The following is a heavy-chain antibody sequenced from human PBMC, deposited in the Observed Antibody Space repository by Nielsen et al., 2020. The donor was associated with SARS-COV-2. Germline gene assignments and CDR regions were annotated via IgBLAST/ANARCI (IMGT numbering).Heavy chain of an antibody. CDR3: ARDDDNWGSLAY. V-gene: IGHV4-59*13. CDR2: LYYSGHT. Sequence: SDILSFTFAAPGCPITTTYWHWLRQSPGKGLEWIGYLYYSGHTNYNPALTSRVTISADTSKNQFSLKLRPVTAADPAVYYCARDDDNWGSLAYWGQGTLVTVSS. J-gene: IGHJ4*02. CDR1: GCPITTTY. D-gene: IGHD7-27*01.